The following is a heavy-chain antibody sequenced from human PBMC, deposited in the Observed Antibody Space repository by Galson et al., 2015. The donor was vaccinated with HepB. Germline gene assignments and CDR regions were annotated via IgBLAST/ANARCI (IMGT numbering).Heavy chain of an antibody. CDR2: ISDTDGST. CDR1: GFIFSSYA. J-gene: IGHJ4*02. V-gene: IGHV3-23*01. Sequence: SLRLSCAASGFIFSSYAMSWVRQAPGKGLEWVSTISDTDGSTYYADSVKGRFTISRDNSKNTPYLQMNSLRAEDTAVYYCARDSFRPYEVVVVYWGQGTLVTVSS. D-gene: IGHD2-2*01. CDR3: ARDSFRPYEVVVVY.